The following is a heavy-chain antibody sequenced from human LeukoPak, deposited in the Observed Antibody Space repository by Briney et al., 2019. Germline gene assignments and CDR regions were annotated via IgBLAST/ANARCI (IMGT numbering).Heavy chain of an antibody. CDR2: IYHSGST. CDR3: ARDRPRYYDSSGYPMGYWFDP. J-gene: IGHJ5*02. V-gene: IGHV4-38-2*02. Sequence: SETLSLTCTVSGYSISSGYYWGWIRQPPGKGLEWIGSIYHSGSTYYNPSLKSRVTISVDTSKNQFSLKLSSVTAADTAVYYCARDRPRYYDSSGYPMGYWFDPWGQGTLVTVSS. D-gene: IGHD3-22*01. CDR1: GYSISSGYY.